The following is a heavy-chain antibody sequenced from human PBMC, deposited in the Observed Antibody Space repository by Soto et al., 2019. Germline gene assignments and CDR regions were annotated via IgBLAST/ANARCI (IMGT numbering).Heavy chain of an antibody. D-gene: IGHD3-3*01. CDR3: AKHDFWTLYNTGLDS. Sequence: EVHLLESGGGLVQPGGSLRLSCSASGFTFTGYAMSWVRQAPGKGLQWVSGISGSGGATKSADSVKGRFTISRDNFKNILYLQMNSLRAEDTAVYYCAKHDFWTLYNTGLDSWGQGTLVTVSS. CDR1: GFTFTGYA. J-gene: IGHJ4*02. V-gene: IGHV3-23*01. CDR2: ISGSGGAT.